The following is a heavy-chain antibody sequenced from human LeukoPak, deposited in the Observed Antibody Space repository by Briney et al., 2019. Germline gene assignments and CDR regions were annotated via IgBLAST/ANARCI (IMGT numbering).Heavy chain of an antibody. Sequence: PSETLSLTCAVYGGSFSGYYWSWIRQPPGKGLEWIGEINHSGGTNYNPSLKSRVTISVDTSKNQFSLKLSSVTAADTAVYYCARLSRQIAAAGDYWGQGTLVTVSS. CDR2: INHSGGT. D-gene: IGHD6-13*01. V-gene: IGHV4-34*01. CDR1: GGSFSGYY. J-gene: IGHJ4*02. CDR3: ARLSRQIAAAGDY.